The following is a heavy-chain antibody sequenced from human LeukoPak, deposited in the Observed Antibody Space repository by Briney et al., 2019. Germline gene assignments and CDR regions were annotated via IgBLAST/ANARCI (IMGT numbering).Heavy chain of an antibody. D-gene: IGHD3-22*01. J-gene: IGHJ4*02. V-gene: IGHV3-73*01. Sequence: GGSLRFSCAASGFTFSGSAMHWVRQASGKGLEWVGRIRSKANSYATAYAASVKGRFTISRDDSKNTAYLQMNSLKTEDTAVYYCTSRIVVHLDYWGQGTLVTVSS. CDR2: IRSKANSYAT. CDR3: TSRIVVHLDY. CDR1: GFTFSGSA.